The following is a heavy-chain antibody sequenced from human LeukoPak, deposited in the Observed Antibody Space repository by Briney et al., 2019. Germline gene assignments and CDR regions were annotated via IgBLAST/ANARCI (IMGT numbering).Heavy chain of an antibody. V-gene: IGHV4-61*01. CDR2: IYYSGST. D-gene: IGHD2-15*01. CDR1: GGSVSSGSYY. CDR3: ARGDYCSGGSCYPGIFDY. J-gene: IGHJ4*02. Sequence: SETLSLTCTVSGGSVSSGSYYWSWIQQPPGKGLEWIGYIYYSGSTNYNPSLKSRVTISVDTSKNQFSLKLSSVTAADTAVYYCARGDYCSGGSCYPGIFDYWGQGTLVTVSS.